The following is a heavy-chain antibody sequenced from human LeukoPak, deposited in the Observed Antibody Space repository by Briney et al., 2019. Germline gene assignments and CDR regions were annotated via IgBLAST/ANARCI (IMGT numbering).Heavy chain of an antibody. CDR3: ARGNEGRYYDFWSGYYFFDY. CDR1: GGSISSYY. D-gene: IGHD3-3*01. CDR2: IYYSGST. Sequence: SETLSLTCTVSGGSISSYYWSWIRQPPGKGLEWIGYIYYSGSTNYNPSLKSRVTISVDTSKNQFSLKLSSVTAADTAVYYCARGNEGRYYDFWSGYYFFDYWGQGILVTVSS. J-gene: IGHJ4*02. V-gene: IGHV4-59*01.